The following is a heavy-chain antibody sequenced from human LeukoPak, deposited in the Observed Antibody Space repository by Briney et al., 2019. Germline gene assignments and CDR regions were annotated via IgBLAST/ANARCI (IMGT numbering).Heavy chain of an antibody. CDR3: AKSLYYYDSDY. V-gene: IGHV4-59*08. CDR2: IYYSGST. Sequence: PSETLSLTCTVSGGSISSYYWSWIRQPPGKGLEWIGYIYYSGSTNYNPSLKSRVTISVDTSKNQFSLKLSSVTAADTAVYYCAKSLYYYDSDYWGQGTLVTVSS. CDR1: GGSISSYY. D-gene: IGHD3-22*01. J-gene: IGHJ4*02.